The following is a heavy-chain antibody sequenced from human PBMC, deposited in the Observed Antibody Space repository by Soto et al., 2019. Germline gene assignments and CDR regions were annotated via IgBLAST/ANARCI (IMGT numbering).Heavy chain of an antibody. V-gene: IGHV3-33*01. CDR2: IWYDGSNK. CDR3: ASAGIAAAGSYCYHYYMDV. Sequence: PGGPPRLPCAASGCTRSSFVVHWVSQTPDKRLERVAVIWYDGSNKYYADSVKGRFTISRDNSKNTLYLQMNSLRAEDTAVYYCASAGIAAAGSYCYHYYMDVWGKGTTVTGSS. CDR1: GCTRSSFV. D-gene: IGHD6-13*01. J-gene: IGHJ6*03.